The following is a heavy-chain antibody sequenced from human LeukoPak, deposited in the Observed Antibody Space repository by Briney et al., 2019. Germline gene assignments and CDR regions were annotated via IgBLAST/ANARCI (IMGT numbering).Heavy chain of an antibody. CDR1: GYTLTELS. CDR2: FDPEDGET. Sequence: GASVKVSCKVSGYTLTELSMHWVRQAPGKGLAWMGGFDPEDGETIYAQKFQGRVTMTEDTSTDTAYMELSSLRSEDTAVYYCATTHPTRQWLGVFDYWGQGTLVTVSS. V-gene: IGHV1-24*01. J-gene: IGHJ4*02. D-gene: IGHD6-19*01. CDR3: ATTHPTRQWLGVFDY.